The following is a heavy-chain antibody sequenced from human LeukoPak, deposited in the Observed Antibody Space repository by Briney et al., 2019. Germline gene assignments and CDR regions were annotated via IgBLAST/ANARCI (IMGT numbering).Heavy chain of an antibody. Sequence: GGSLRLSCAASGFSFSNCSMSWVRQAPGKGLEWVSSISSSSTYIYYADSLEGRFTISRDNVRNSLYLQMNSLRAEDTAVYYCAGDYEGNLAFDIWGQGTMVTVSS. CDR2: ISSSSTYI. CDR1: GFSFSNCS. D-gene: IGHD4-23*01. CDR3: AGDYEGNLAFDI. V-gene: IGHV3-21*01. J-gene: IGHJ3*02.